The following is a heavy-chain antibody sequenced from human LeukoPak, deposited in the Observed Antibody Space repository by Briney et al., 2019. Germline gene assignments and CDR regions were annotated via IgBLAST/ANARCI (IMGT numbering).Heavy chain of an antibody. Sequence: GGSLRLSCAASGFTFSSYSMNWVRQAPGKGLEWVSYISSSSSTIYYADSVKGRFTISRDNAKNSLYLQMNSLRDEDTAVYYCARDQTLCSSSWYFLVDAFDIWGQGTMVTVSS. D-gene: IGHD6-13*01. CDR3: ARDQTLCSSSWYFLVDAFDI. V-gene: IGHV3-48*02. CDR1: GFTFSSYS. CDR2: ISSSSSTI. J-gene: IGHJ3*02.